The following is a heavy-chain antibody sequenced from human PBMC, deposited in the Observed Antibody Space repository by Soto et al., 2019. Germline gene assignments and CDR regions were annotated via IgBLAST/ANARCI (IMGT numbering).Heavy chain of an antibody. CDR1: GGSISSYY. CDR2: IYYSGST. CDR3: ARVEFQLEPNYNYYYYYMDV. D-gene: IGHD1-1*01. V-gene: IGHV4-59*01. J-gene: IGHJ6*03. Sequence: SETLSLTCTVSGGSISSYYWSWIRQPPGKGLEWIGYIYYSGSTNYNPSLKSRVTISVDTSKNQFYLKLSSVTAADTAVYYCARVEFQLEPNYNYYYYYMDVWGKGTTVTVSS.